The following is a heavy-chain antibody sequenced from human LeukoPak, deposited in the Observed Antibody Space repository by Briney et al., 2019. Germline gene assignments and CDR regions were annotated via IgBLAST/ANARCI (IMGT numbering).Heavy chain of an antibody. J-gene: IGHJ4*02. D-gene: IGHD3-22*01. Sequence: ASVKVSCKASGYTFTGYYMHWVRQAPGQGLEWMGWINPDSGGTNYAQKFQGRVTMTRDTSISTAYMELSRLRSDDTAVYYCARDYYDSSGYLVYWGQGTPVTVSS. CDR2: INPDSGGT. V-gene: IGHV1-2*02. CDR3: ARDYYDSSGYLVY. CDR1: GYTFTGYY.